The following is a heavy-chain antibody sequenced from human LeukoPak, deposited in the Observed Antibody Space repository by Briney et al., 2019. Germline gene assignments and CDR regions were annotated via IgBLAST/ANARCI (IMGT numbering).Heavy chain of an antibody. CDR3: AGGLRYTCEY. CDR1: GYTLTDYY. D-gene: IGHD1-14*01. V-gene: IGHV1-2*06. Sequence: APVKVSCTASGYTLTDYYLHWVRQAPGQGLEWMGRINPNSGGSNYAQKFQGRVTMTRDTSISMVYMELSSLRSDDTAVYYCAGGLRYTCEYWGQGTLVTVSS. J-gene: IGHJ4*02. CDR2: INPNSGGS.